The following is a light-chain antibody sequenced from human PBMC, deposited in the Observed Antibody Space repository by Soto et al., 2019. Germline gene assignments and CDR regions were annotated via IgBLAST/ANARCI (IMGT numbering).Light chain of an antibody. J-gene: IGKJ1*01. CDR3: QQYHYWWT. CDR2: GAS. CDR1: QSVNNN. V-gene: IGKV3-15*01. Sequence: EIVMTQSPATLSVSPGERATLSCRASQSVNNNLAWYQQKRGQAPRLLIYGASTRATGIPARFSGSGSGTEFSLTISSLQSEDLAVYYCQQYHYWWTFGEGTKVEIK.